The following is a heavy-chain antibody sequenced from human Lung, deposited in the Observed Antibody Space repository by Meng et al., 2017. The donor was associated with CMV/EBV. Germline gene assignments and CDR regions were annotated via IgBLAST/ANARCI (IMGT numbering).Heavy chain of an antibody. CDR2: INSDGSST. CDR1: GFTFSSYW. J-gene: IGHJ6*02. V-gene: IGHV3-74*01. CDR3: ARVHRQYYYDGMDV. Sequence: GGSXRLXCAASGFTFSSYWMHWVRQAPGKGLVWVSRINSDGSSTSYADSVKGRFTISRDNAKNTVYLQMNSLRAEDTAVYNCARVHRQYYYDGMDVWGQGPTVTVSS.